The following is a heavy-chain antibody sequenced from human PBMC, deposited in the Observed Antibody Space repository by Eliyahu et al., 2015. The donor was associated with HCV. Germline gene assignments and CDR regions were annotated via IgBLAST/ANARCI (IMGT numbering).Heavy chain of an antibody. D-gene: IGHD2-8*02. CDR3: GRDSFRYCTGGFCYGDCFDP. J-gene: IGHJ5*02. CDR2: INPSGGGT. CDR1: GYTFXNYX. V-gene: IGHV1-46*01. Sequence: QVQLVQSGPEVKKPGASVKISCKASGYTFXNYXMHXVRQAPGQAPEWMGKINPSGGGTLYAQKFQARITVTSDTSSGTVYMELSSLTSEDTAVYYCGRDSFRYCTGGFCYGDCFDPWGQGTLVTVSS.